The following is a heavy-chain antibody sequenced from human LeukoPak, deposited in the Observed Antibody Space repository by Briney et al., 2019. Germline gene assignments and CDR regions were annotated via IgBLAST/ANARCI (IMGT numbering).Heavy chain of an antibody. D-gene: IGHD3-3*02. CDR2: IYYSGST. Sequence: SETLSLTCTVXGGSISSSSYYWGWIRQPPGKGLEWIGSIYYSGSTYYNPSLKSRVTISVDTSKNQFSLKLSSVTAADTAVYYCARGPAPHFYFDYWGQGTLVTVSS. J-gene: IGHJ4*02. V-gene: IGHV4-39*01. CDR3: ARGPAPHFYFDY. CDR1: GGSISSSSYY.